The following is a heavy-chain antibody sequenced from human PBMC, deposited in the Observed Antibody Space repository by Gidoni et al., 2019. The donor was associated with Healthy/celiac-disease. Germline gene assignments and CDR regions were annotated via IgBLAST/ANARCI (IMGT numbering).Heavy chain of an antibody. CDR1: GGSISSGGYY. D-gene: IGHD3-16*02. Sequence: QVQLQESGPALVKPSLTLSLPCTVSGGSISSGGYYWSWIRPHPGKGLEWLGYIYYSGSTYYNPSLKSRVTISVDTSKNQFSLKLSSVTAADTAVYYCARGVWGSYRLGYWGQGTLVTVSS. V-gene: IGHV4-31*03. CDR3: ARGVWGSYRLGY. CDR2: IYYSGST. J-gene: IGHJ4*02.